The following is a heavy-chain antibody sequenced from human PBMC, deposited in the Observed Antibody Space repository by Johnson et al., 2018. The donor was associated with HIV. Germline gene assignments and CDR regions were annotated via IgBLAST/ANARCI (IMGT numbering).Heavy chain of an antibody. CDR1: GFTFSSYG. Sequence: QVQLMESGGGVVQPGGSLRLSCAASGFTFSSYGMHWVRQAPGKGLEWVAFIRYDGSNKYYADSVKGRFTISRDNSKNTLYLQMNSLRAEDTAVYYCARDRGRQLKLGAFDIWGQGTVVTVSS. J-gene: IGHJ3*02. V-gene: IGHV3-30*02. CDR3: ARDRGRQLKLGAFDI. D-gene: IGHD6-13*01. CDR2: IRYDGSNK.